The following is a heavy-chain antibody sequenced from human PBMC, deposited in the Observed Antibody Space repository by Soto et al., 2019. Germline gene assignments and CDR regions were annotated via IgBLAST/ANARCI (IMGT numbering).Heavy chain of an antibody. J-gene: IGHJ4*02. CDR2: IKSKTDGGTT. CDR1: GFTFSNAW. V-gene: IGHV3-15*01. Sequence: GGSLRLSCAASGFTFSNAWMSWVRQAPGKGLEWVGRIKSKTDGGTTDYAAPVKGRFTISRDDSKNTLYLQMNSLKTEDTAVYYCTTTYGSGSYCKAPVRTAYDYWGQGTLVTVSA. D-gene: IGHD3-10*01. CDR3: TTTYGSGSYCKAPVRTAYDY.